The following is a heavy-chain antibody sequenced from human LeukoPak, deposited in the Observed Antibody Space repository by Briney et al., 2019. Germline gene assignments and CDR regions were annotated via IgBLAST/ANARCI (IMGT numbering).Heavy chain of an antibody. Sequence: GASVKVSCKASGFTFTNYAITWVRQAPGQGLEWMGWISAYNGDTNYAQKLRYRVTMTTDTSTSTAYMELRSLRSDDTAVYYCARVGEQHLDYYFDYWGQGTLVTVSS. V-gene: IGHV1-18*04. CDR3: ARVGEQHLDYYFDY. D-gene: IGHD6-13*01. CDR2: ISAYNGDT. J-gene: IGHJ4*02. CDR1: GFTFTNYA.